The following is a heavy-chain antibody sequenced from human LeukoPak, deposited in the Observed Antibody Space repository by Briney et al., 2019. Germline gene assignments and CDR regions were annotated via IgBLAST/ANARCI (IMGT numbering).Heavy chain of an antibody. CDR1: GFTCSSYS. CDR2: ISSSSSTI. J-gene: IGHJ4*02. CDR3: ARDGGGGPFDY. Sequence: GGSLRLSCAASGFTCSSYSMNWVRQAPGKGLEWVSYISSSSSTIYYADSVKGRFTISRDNAKNSLYLQMNSPRAEDTAVYYCARDGGGGPFDYWGQGTLVTVSS. V-gene: IGHV3-48*01. D-gene: IGHD3-3*01.